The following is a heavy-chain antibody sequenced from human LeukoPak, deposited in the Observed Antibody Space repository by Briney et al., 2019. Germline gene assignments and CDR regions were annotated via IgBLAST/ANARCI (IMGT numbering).Heavy chain of an antibody. CDR3: AKDQSGQARGYGMDV. J-gene: IGHJ6*02. V-gene: IGHV3-9*01. CDR2: ISLNSGSI. CDR1: GFTFDDYA. Sequence: PGGSLRLSCAASGFTFDDYAMHWVRQAPGKGLEWVSGISLNSGSIGYADSVKGRFTISRDNAKNSLYLQMNSLRAEDTALYYCAKDQSGQARGYGMDVWGQGTTVTVSS.